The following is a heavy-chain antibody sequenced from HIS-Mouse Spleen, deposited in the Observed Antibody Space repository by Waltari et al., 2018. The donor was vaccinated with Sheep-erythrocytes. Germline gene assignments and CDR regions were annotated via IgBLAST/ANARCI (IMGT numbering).Heavy chain of an antibody. Sequence: QVQLVQSGAEVKKPGSSGKVSCKASGGTCSRDAISWVRQAPGQGLEWMGRIIPILGIANYAQKFQGRVTITADKSTSTAYMELSSLRSEDTAVYYCAQTGATTPHFDYWGQGTLVRLL. J-gene: IGHJ4*02. D-gene: IGHD1-26*01. V-gene: IGHV1-69*04. CDR1: GGTCSRDA. CDR2: IIPILGIA. CDR3: AQTGATTPHFDY.